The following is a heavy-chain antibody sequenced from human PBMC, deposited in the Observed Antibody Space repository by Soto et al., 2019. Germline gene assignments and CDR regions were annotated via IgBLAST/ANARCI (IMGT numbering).Heavy chain of an antibody. J-gene: IGHJ4*02. CDR2: IYYSGST. D-gene: IGHD3-22*01. CDR1: GGSISSGGYY. V-gene: IGHV4-31*03. Sequence: SETLSLTCTVSGGSISSGGYYWSWIRQHPGKGLEWIGYIYYSGSTYYNPSLKSRVTISVDTSKNQFSLKLSSVTAADTAVYYCARTYDSSGYYQDYFDYWGQGTLVTVSS. CDR3: ARTYDSSGYYQDYFDY.